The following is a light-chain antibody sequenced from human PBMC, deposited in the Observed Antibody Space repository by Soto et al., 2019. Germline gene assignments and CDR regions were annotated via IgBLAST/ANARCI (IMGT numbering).Light chain of an antibody. CDR1: QSVSRY. Sequence: EIVLTQSPATLSLSPGERATRSCRASQSVSRYLAWYQQKPGQAPRLLIYDTSNRATGFPARFSGSGSGTDFTLTISRLEPEDFAVYYCQQRSSWLITFGQGTRLEIK. CDR2: DTS. CDR3: QQRSSWLIT. J-gene: IGKJ5*01. V-gene: IGKV3-11*01.